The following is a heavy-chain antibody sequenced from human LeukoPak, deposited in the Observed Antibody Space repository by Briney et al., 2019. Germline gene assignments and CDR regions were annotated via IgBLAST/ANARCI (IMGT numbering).Heavy chain of an antibody. CDR2: IWYDGSNK. Sequence: PGGSLRLSCAASGFTFSSYAMSWVRQAPGKGLEWVAVIWYDGSNKYYADSVKGRFTISRDNSKNTLYLQMNSLRAEDTAVYYCARDFSDGQATIEGVGFDYWGQGTLVTVSS. V-gene: IGHV3-33*08. J-gene: IGHJ4*02. CDR3: ARDFSDGQATIEGVGFDY. CDR1: GFTFSSYA. D-gene: IGHD5-24*01.